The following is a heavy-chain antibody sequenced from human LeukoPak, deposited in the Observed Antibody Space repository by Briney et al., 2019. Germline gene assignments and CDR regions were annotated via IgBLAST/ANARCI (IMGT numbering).Heavy chain of an antibody. V-gene: IGHV3-64*01. Sequence: GSRTLSCAASGFTLSSYWMHWVRQAPGKGLEYVSAISENGGRTYYANSVKGRFTNSRDNSKNTLYLQMDSLRAEDMAVYYCARDRVGGWAFDIWGQGTMVTVSS. CDR3: ARDRVGGWAFDI. D-gene: IGHD3-16*01. CDR2: ISENGGRT. J-gene: IGHJ3*02. CDR1: GFTLSSYW.